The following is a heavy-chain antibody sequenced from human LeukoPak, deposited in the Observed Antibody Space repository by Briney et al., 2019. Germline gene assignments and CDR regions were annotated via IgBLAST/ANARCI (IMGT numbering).Heavy chain of an antibody. CDR2: ISSSSSTI. CDR3: AREVRNDAFDI. V-gene: IGHV3-48*01. CDR1: GFTFSSYS. J-gene: IGHJ3*02. D-gene: IGHD1-14*01. Sequence: GGSLRLSCAAPGFTFSSYSMNWVRQAPGKGLEWVSYISSSSSTIYYADSVKGRFTISRDNAKNSLYLQMNSLRAEDTAVYYCAREVRNDAFDIWGQGTMVTVSS.